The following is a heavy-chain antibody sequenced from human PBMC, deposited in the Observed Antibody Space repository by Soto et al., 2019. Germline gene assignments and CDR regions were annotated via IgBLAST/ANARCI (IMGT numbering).Heavy chain of an antibody. J-gene: IGHJ4*02. CDR3: AKAFTVGKGSFCYDY. V-gene: IGHV3-30*18. CDR2: ISYDGSNK. D-gene: IGHD4-17*01. Sequence: QVQLVESGGGVVQPGRSLRLSCAASGFTFSSYGMHWVRQAPGKGLEWVAVISYDGSNKYYADSVKGRFTISRDNSKNTLYLQMNSLRAEDTAVYYCAKAFTVGKGSFCYDYWGQGTLVTGSS. CDR1: GFTFSSYG.